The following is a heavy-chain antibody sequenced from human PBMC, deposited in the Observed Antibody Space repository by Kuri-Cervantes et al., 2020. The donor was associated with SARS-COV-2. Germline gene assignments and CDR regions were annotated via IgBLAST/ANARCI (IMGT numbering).Heavy chain of an antibody. CDR2: IYTSGST. Sequence: SETLSLTCTVSGGSISSYYWSWIRQPAGKGLEWIGRIYTSGSTYYNPSLKSRVTISVDTSKNQFSLKLSSVTAADTAVYYCASRYSKTKRDAFDIWGQGTMVTVSS. V-gene: IGHV4-4*07. J-gene: IGHJ3*02. CDR3: ASRYSKTKRDAFDI. D-gene: IGHD6-13*01. CDR1: GGSISSYY.